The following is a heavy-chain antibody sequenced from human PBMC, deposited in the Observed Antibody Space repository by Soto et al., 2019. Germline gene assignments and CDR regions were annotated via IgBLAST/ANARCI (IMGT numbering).Heavy chain of an antibody. Sequence: SETLSLTCTVSGGSISSYYWSWIRQPPGKGLEWIGYIYYSGSTNYNPSLKSRVTISVDTSKNQFSLKLSSVTAADTAVYYCARVTPGYGSGSYHWFDPWGQGTLVTVS. D-gene: IGHD3-10*01. V-gene: IGHV4-59*01. CDR3: ARVTPGYGSGSYHWFDP. CDR1: GGSISSYY. J-gene: IGHJ5*02. CDR2: IYYSGST.